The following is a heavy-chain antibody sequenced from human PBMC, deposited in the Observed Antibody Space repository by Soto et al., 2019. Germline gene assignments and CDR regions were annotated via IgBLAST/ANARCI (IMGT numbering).Heavy chain of an antibody. Sequence: PGGSLRLSCAASGFTFSSYGMHWVRQAPGKGLEWVAVIWYDGSNKYYADSVKGRFTISRDNSKNTLYLQMNSLRAEDTAVYYCARSSSIAAQYNAYYYYGMDVWGQGTTVTVSS. CDR1: GFTFSSYG. J-gene: IGHJ6*02. D-gene: IGHD6-6*01. CDR2: IWYDGSNK. V-gene: IGHV3-33*01. CDR3: ARSSSIAAQYNAYYYYGMDV.